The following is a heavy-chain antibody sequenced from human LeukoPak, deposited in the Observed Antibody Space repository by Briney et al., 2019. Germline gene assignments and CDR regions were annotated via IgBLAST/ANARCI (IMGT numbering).Heavy chain of an antibody. CDR2: ISGSGGST. J-gene: IGHJ4*02. D-gene: IGHD3-22*01. CDR3: ANPYRDLSVVVITSDC. CDR1: GFTFSSYA. V-gene: IGHV3-23*01. Sequence: PGGSLRLSCAASGFTFSSYAMSWVRQAPGKGLEWVSAISGSGGSTYYADSVKGRFTISRYNSKNTLYLQMNSLRAEDTAVYYCANPYRDLSVVVITSDCWGQGTLVTVSS.